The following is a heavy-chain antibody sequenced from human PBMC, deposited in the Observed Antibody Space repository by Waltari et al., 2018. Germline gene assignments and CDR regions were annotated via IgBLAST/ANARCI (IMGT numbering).Heavy chain of an antibody. D-gene: IGHD2-2*01. Sequence: QLQIQQSGPGLVKPSETLSLTCTVPPGFISAYSWSWIRQSPGEGLEWLGYISYTGTTKSNPSLKSRVSISMSTSRNQFSLKLRSVTAADTAVYYCARDGAIPTAPPDYWGQGTLVTVSS. J-gene: IGHJ4*02. CDR3: ARDGAIPTAPPDY. CDR2: ISYTGTT. V-gene: IGHV4-59*01. CDR1: PGFISAYS.